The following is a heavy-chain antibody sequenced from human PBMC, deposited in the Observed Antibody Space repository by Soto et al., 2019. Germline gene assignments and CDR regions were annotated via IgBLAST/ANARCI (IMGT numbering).Heavy chain of an antibody. V-gene: IGHV1-3*05. D-gene: IGHD2-21*01. J-gene: IGHJ6*02. CDR3: ARAPSIYGMDV. CDR1: GYTFTSYA. CDR2: INAGNGNT. Sequence: QVQLVQSGAEEKKPGASVKVSCKASGYTFTSYAMHWVRQAPGQRLEWMGWINAGNGNTKYSQKFQGRVAITRDTSASTAYMELSSLRSEDTSVYSCARAPSIYGMDVWGQGTTVTVSS.